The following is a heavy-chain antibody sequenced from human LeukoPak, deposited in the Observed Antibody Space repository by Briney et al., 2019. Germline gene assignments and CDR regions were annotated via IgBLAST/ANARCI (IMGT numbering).Heavy chain of an antibody. J-gene: IGHJ4*02. CDR1: GFTFSSYA. D-gene: IGHD4-23*01. CDR2: ISTSGSTI. V-gene: IGHV3-48*03. Sequence: GGSLRLSCAASGFTFSSYAMSWVRQAPGKGLEWVSYISTSGSTIYYADSVKGRFTISRGNAKNSLYLQMNSLRAEDTAVYYCARDGPVVTTPFDNWGQGTLVTVSS. CDR3: ARDGPVVTTPFDN.